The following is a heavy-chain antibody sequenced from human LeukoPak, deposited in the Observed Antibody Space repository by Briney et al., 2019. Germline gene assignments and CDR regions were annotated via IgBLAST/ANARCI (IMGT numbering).Heavy chain of an antibody. Sequence: SETLSLTGTVSGYSISSGYYWGWICQPPGKGLEWSGSIYHSGSTYYNPCLKSRVTISVDTSKNQFSLKLSSVTAADTAVYYCARIPPYSGSYYLSYFDYWGQGTLVTVSS. CDR2: IYHSGST. CDR3: ARIPPYSGSYYLSYFDY. D-gene: IGHD1-26*01. V-gene: IGHV4-38-2*02. CDR1: GYSISSGYY. J-gene: IGHJ4*02.